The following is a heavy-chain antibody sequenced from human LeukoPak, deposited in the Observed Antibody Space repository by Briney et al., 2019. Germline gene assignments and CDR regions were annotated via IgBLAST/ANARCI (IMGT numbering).Heavy chain of an antibody. CDR1: GFTFSRYG. Sequence: GGSLRLSCAASGFTFSRYGMHWVRQTPGEGLEWVAVISYDASNKYYADSVKGRFTISRDNSKNTLYLQMNSLRAEDAAVYYCAKDGYSSSQPWGQGTLVTVSS. CDR2: ISYDASNK. D-gene: IGHD6-13*01. CDR3: AKDGYSSSQP. J-gene: IGHJ5*02. V-gene: IGHV3-30*18.